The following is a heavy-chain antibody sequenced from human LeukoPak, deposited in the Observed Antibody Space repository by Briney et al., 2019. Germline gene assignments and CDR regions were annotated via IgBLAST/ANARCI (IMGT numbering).Heavy chain of an antibody. CDR3: ARHSGGWYGDTDFDY. CDR1: GFTFSSYA. J-gene: IGHJ4*02. D-gene: IGHD6-19*01. Sequence: GGSLRLSCAASGFTFSSYAMHWVRQAPGKGLEWVAVISYDGSNKYYADSVKGRFTISRDNSKNTLYLQMNSLRAEDTAVYYCARHSGGWYGDTDFDYWGQGTLVTVSS. V-gene: IGHV3-30-3*01. CDR2: ISYDGSNK.